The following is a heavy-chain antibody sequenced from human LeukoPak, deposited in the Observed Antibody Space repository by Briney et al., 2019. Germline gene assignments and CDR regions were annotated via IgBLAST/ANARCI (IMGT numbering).Heavy chain of an antibody. Sequence: SVKVSCKASGGTFSSYAISWVRQAPGQGLVWMGGIIPIFGTANYAQKFQGRVTITTDESTSTAYMELSSLRSEDTAVYYCARWLLAYCGGDCYFEYFQHWGQGTLVTVSS. V-gene: IGHV1-69*05. CDR2: IIPIFGTA. D-gene: IGHD2-21*02. J-gene: IGHJ1*01. CDR1: GGTFSSYA. CDR3: ARWLLAYCGGDCYFEYFQH.